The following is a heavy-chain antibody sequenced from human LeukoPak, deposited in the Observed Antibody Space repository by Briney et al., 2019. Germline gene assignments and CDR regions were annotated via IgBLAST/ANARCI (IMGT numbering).Heavy chain of an antibody. CDR3: ARLQGDYDILTGYYPEVFDY. Sequence: SETLSLTCTVSGGSISSSSCYWAWIRQPPGKGLEWIGRIYYSGCTYYNPSLKSRVTISVDTSKNQFSLKLSSVTAADTAVYYCARLQGDYDILTGYYPEVFDYWGQGTLVTVSS. J-gene: IGHJ4*02. V-gene: IGHV4-39*01. D-gene: IGHD3-9*01. CDR2: IYYSGCT. CDR1: GGSISSSSCY.